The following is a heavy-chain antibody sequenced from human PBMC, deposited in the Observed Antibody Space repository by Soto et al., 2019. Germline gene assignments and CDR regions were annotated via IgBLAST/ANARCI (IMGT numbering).Heavy chain of an antibody. CDR2: ISSSSSTI. D-gene: IGHD1-26*01. CDR3: ARSYSGSPDS. V-gene: IGHV3-48*02. J-gene: IGHJ5*01. Sequence: GGSLRLSCAASGFTFSSYSMYWVRQAPGKGLEWVSYISSSSSTIYYADSVQGRFTISRDNAKNSLYLQMNSLRDEDTAVYYCARSYSGSPDSWGQGTLVTVSS. CDR1: GFTFSSYS.